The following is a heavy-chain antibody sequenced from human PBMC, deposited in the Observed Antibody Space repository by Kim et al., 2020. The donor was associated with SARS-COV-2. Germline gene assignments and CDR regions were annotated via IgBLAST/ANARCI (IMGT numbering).Heavy chain of an antibody. CDR3: ARDYDVDTAMVYFDY. V-gene: IGHV1-18*01. D-gene: IGHD5-18*01. J-gene: IGHJ4*02. Sequence: PTLQGRVTMTTDTSTSTAYMELRSLRSDDTAVYYCARDYDVDTAMVYFDYWGQGTLVTVSS.